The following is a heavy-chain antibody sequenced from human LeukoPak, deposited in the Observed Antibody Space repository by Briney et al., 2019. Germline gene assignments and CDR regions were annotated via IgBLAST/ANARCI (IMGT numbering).Heavy chain of an antibody. CDR1: GGSFSGYY. Sequence: PSETLSLTCAVYGGSFSGYYWSWIRQPPGKGLEWIGEINHSGSTNYNPSLKSRVTISVDTSKNQFSLKLSSVTAADTAVYYCAGATLNYDSSGYYPYYYYGMDVWGQGTTVTVSS. CDR3: AGATLNYDSSGYYPYYYYGMDV. J-gene: IGHJ6*02. CDR2: INHSGST. V-gene: IGHV4-34*01. D-gene: IGHD3-22*01.